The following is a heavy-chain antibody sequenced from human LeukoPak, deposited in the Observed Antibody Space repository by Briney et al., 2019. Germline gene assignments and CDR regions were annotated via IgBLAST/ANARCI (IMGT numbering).Heavy chain of an antibody. Sequence: PSETLSLTCTVSGGSISSYYWSWIRQPPGKGLEWIGYIYYSGSTNYNPSLKSRVTISVDTSKNQFSLKLSSVTAADTAVYYCARDNYYDSSGYYSRGQGTLVTVSS. J-gene: IGHJ5*01. CDR2: IYYSGST. D-gene: IGHD3-22*01. V-gene: IGHV4-59*01. CDR3: ARDNYYDSSGYYS. CDR1: GGSISSYY.